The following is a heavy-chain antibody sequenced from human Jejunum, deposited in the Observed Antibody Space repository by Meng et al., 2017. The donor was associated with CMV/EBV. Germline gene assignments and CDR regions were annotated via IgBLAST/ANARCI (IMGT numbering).Heavy chain of an antibody. CDR2: IFGGGGST. Sequence: LSCAGSGFTFSSYAMSWVRQAPGKGPECVSFIFGGGGSTYYADSVKGRFTISKDDSKNTLYLQMNSMRVEDTAVYYCTRESGYLIWGQGTTVTVSS. V-gene: IGHV3-23*03. CDR3: TRESGYLI. J-gene: IGHJ6*02. D-gene: IGHD5-12*01. CDR1: GFTFSSYA.